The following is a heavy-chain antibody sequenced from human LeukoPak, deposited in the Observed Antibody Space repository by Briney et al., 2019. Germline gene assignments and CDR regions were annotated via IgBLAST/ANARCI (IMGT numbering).Heavy chain of an antibody. D-gene: IGHD3-22*01. Sequence: GGSLRLSCAASGFTFSSYAMSWVRQAPGKGLEWVSAISGSGGSTYYADSVKGRFTISRDNSKNTLYLQMNSLRAEDTAVYYCAKEGLNYYDSSGYYDYWGQGTLVIFSS. V-gene: IGHV3-23*01. J-gene: IGHJ4*02. CDR1: GFTFSSYA. CDR2: ISGSGGST. CDR3: AKEGLNYYDSSGYYDY.